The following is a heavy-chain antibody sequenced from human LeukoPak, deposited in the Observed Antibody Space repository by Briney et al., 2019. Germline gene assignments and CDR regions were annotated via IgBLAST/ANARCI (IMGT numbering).Heavy chain of an antibody. CDR2: IYYSGST. CDR3: ARLNSIVVVPAAYHDAFDI. CDR1: GGSISSSSYY. J-gene: IGHJ3*02. Sequence: SETLSLTCTVSGGSISSSSYYWGWIRQPPRKGLEWIGSIYYSGSTYYNPSLKSRVTISVDTSKNQFSLKLSSVTAADTAVYYCARLNSIVVVPAAYHDAFDIWGQGTMVTVSS. V-gene: IGHV4-39*01. D-gene: IGHD2-2*01.